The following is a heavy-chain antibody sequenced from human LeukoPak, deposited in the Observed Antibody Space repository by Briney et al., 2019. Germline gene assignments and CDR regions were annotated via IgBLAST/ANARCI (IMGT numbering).Heavy chain of an antibody. CDR2: IFRTGNI. D-gene: IGHD3-22*01. J-gene: IGHJ3*02. CDR1: GFTVSATY. CDR3: AKRHDSSGYYYGGAFDI. Sequence: GGSLRLSCAASGFTVSATYIGWVRQAPGKGLDWVSVIFRTGNIFYADSVKGRFTISRDNSKNTLYLQMISLRAEDTAVYYCAKRHDSSGYYYGGAFDIWGQGTMVTVSS. V-gene: IGHV3-53*01.